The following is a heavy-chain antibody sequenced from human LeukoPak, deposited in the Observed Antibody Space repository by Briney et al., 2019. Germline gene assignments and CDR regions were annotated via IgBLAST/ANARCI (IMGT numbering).Heavy chain of an antibody. D-gene: IGHD3-22*01. Sequence: PGGSLRLFRAASGFTFSSYSMNWARQAPAKGREWVSSISSSSSYIYYADSVKGRFTIPRDNAKHSLYLQMNSLRAEDTAVYYCARTKDYYDSSGYSPRGYYGMDVWGQGTTVTVSS. CDR3: ARTKDYYDSSGYSPRGYYGMDV. CDR2: ISSSSSYI. V-gene: IGHV3-21*01. CDR1: GFTFSSYS. J-gene: IGHJ6*02.